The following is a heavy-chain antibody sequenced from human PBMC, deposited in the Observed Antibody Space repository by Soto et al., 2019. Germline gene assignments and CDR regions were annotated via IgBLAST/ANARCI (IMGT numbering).Heavy chain of an antibody. D-gene: IGHD3-22*01. CDR3: AKGCDSSRYSYVYYFDY. V-gene: IGHV3-23*01. Sequence: EVQLLESGGGLVQPGGSLRLSCAASGFTFTNYAMSWVRQAPGKGLDWVSVISGSGGNTYYADSVKGRFTISRDNSKNTLYLQMNSLGAEDTAVYYCAKGCDSSRYSYVYYFDYWGQGTLVTVSS. J-gene: IGHJ4*02. CDR1: GFTFTNYA. CDR2: ISGSGGNT.